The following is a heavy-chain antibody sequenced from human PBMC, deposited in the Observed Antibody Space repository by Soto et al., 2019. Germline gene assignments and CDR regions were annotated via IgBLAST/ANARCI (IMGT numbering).Heavy chain of an antibody. CDR1: GGSISSGDYY. J-gene: IGHJ2*01. CDR2: IYYSGST. V-gene: IGHV4-30-4*01. CDR3: ARDGGPCTNGVCYSHAGGNWYFDL. Sequence: QVQLQESGPGLVKPSQTLSLTCTVSGGSISSGDYYWSWIRQPPGKGLEWIGYIYYSGSTYYNPSLKSRVTISVDTSKNQFSLKLSSVTAADTAVYYCARDGGPCTNGVCYSHAGGNWYFDLWGRGTLVTVSS. D-gene: IGHD2-8*01.